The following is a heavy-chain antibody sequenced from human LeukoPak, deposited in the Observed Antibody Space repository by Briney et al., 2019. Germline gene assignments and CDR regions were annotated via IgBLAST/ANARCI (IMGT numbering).Heavy chain of an antibody. D-gene: IGHD2-2*01. CDR1: GFTFSSYW. J-gene: IGHJ4*02. V-gene: IGHV3-7*01. CDR2: IKQDGSEK. Sequence: PGGSLRLSCAASGFTFSSYWMSWVRQAPGKGLEWVANIKQDGSEKYYVASVKGRFTISRDNAKNSLYLQMNSLRAEDTAVYYCAREAFRVVVPAAEIDYWGQGTLVTVSS. CDR3: AREAFRVVVPAAEIDY.